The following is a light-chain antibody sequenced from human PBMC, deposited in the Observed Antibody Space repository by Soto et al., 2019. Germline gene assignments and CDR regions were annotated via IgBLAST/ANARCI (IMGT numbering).Light chain of an antibody. CDR3: QQYGSSPYT. CDR1: QSVSSSY. Sequence: EIVLTQSPGTLSLSPGERATLSCRASQSVSSSYLAWYQQKPGQAPRLLIYGASSRATGIPDRFSGSGSGTDFTLTLSRLEPADFAVYYCQQYGSSPYTFGQGTKLEIK. CDR2: GAS. J-gene: IGKJ2*01. V-gene: IGKV3-20*01.